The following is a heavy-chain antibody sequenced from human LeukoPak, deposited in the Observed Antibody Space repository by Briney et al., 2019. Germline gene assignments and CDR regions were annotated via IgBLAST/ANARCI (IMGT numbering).Heavy chain of an antibody. J-gene: IGHJ4*02. CDR2: MNPNSGNT. CDR1: GYTFTSYD. D-gene: IGHD3-16*01. V-gene: IGHV1-8*03. CDR3: TRAYYDYVWGSIFHIAGVDY. Sequence: ASVKVSCKASGYTFTSYDINWVRQATGQGLEWMGWMNPNSGNTGYAQKFQGRVTITRNTSISTAYMELSSLRSEDTAVYYCTRAYYDYVWGSIFHIAGVDYWGQGTLVTVSS.